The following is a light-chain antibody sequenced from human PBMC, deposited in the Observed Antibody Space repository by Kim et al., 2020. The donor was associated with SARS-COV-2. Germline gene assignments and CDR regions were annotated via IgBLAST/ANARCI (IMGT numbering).Light chain of an antibody. V-gene: IGKV1-5*03. CDR1: QSVSTW. CDR3: QQYKSFRT. CDR2: QAS. Sequence: CASVGDTVAITCRASQSVSTWLAWYQQKLGKDPKLLIHQASTLESGVPSRFSGSGSGTEFTLTISRLQPDDIATYYCQQYKSFRTFGQGTKVDIK. J-gene: IGKJ1*01.